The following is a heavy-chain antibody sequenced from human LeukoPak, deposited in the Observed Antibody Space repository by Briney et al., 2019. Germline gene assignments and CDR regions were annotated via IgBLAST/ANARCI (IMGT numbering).Heavy chain of an antibody. CDR1: GFTVSSNY. D-gene: IGHD2-15*01. J-gene: IGHJ4*02. V-gene: IGHV3-30*02. CDR3: AKERYCSGGNCYPDDN. Sequence: GGSLRLSCAASGFTVSSNYMSWVRQAPGKGLDWVAFIRYDEKNYYADSVKGRFTISRDNSKNTLYLQMSSLRVEDTAIYYCAKERYCSGGNCYPDDNWGQGTLVTVSS. CDR2: IRYDEKN.